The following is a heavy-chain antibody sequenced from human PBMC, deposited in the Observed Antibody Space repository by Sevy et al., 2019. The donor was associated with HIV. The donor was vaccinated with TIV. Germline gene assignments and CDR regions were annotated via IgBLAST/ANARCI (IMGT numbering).Heavy chain of an antibody. CDR2: ISSSSSYI. CDR1: GFTFSSYS. Sequence: GGSLRLSCAASGFTFSSYSMNWVRQAPGKGLEWVSSISSSSSYIYYADSVKGRFTISRDNAKNSLYLQMNSLRAEDTAVYYCAGEWGGQYYYDSSGYYEWWGQGTLVTVSS. V-gene: IGHV3-21*01. D-gene: IGHD3-22*01. CDR3: AGEWGGQYYYDSSGYYEW. J-gene: IGHJ4*02.